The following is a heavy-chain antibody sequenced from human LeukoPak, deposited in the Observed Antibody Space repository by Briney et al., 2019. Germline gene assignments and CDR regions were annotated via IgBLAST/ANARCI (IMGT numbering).Heavy chain of an antibody. J-gene: IGHJ4*02. V-gene: IGHV4-59*01. Sequence: PSETLSLTCSVSGGSLNTYYWSWIRQPPGKGLEWIGYIYYSGSTNYNPSLKSRVTISVDTSKNQFSLRLNSVTAADTAVYYCARAGAGGGDFDYWGQGTLVTVSS. D-gene: IGHD2-21*01. CDR1: GGSLNTYY. CDR2: IYYSGST. CDR3: ARAGAGGGDFDY.